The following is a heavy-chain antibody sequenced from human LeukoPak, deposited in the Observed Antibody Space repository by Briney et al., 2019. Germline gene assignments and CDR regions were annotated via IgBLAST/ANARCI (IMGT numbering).Heavy chain of an antibody. D-gene: IGHD1-26*01. CDR2: IKQEGSEK. CDR1: GFTFSSYW. Sequence: GGSLRLPCAASGFTFSSYWMSWVRQAPGKGLEWVANIKQEGSEKNYVDSVKGRFTISRDNAKNSLYVEMNSLRAEDTAVYYCARGGAAPDYWGQGTLVTVSS. CDR3: ARGGAAPDY. J-gene: IGHJ4*02. V-gene: IGHV3-7*01.